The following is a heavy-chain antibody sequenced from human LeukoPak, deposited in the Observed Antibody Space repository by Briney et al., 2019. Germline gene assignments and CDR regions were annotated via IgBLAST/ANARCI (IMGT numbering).Heavy chain of an antibody. Sequence: SETPSLTCTVSGGSISSYYWSWIRQPPGKGLEWIGYIYYSGSTNYNPSLKSRVTISVDTSKNQFSLKLSSVTAADTAVYYCARAGSGGGYFDYWGQGTLVTVSS. CDR3: ARAGSGGGYFDY. CDR2: IYYSGST. V-gene: IGHV4-59*01. CDR1: GGSISSYY. D-gene: IGHD2-15*01. J-gene: IGHJ4*02.